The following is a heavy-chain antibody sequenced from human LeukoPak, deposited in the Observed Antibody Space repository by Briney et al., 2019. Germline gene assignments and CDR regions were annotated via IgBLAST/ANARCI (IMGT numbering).Heavy chain of an antibody. CDR3: ARGGGYYYFDY. J-gene: IGHJ4*02. Sequence: GGSLRLSCAASGFTFSSTWMHWVRQPPGKGLVWVARITSDGSSTTYAESVKGRFTISRDNAKNTLYLQMNSLRAEDTAVYYCARGGGYYYFDYWGQGTLVTVSS. CDR1: GFTFSSTW. V-gene: IGHV3-74*03. D-gene: IGHD3-3*01. CDR2: ITSDGSST.